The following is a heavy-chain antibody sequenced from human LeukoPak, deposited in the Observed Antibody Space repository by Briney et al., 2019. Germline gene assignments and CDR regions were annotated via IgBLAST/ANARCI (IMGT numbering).Heavy chain of an antibody. V-gene: IGHV4-39*01. Sequence: PSETLSLTCTVSGGSISSSSYYWGWIRQPPGKGLEWIGSIYYSGSTYYNPSLKSRVTISVDTSKNQFSLKLSSVTAADTAVYYCARLGVERFLPLRYWGQGTLVTVSS. CDR3: ARLGVERFLPLRY. J-gene: IGHJ4*02. CDR1: GGSISSSSYY. CDR2: IYYSGST. D-gene: IGHD3-3*01.